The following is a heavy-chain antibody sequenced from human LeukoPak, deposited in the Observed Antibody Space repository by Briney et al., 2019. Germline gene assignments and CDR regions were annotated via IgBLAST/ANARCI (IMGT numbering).Heavy chain of an antibody. CDR2: ISSSSGYI. D-gene: IGHD3-16*02. J-gene: IGHJ4*02. CDR1: GFTFSSYS. Sequence: GGSLRLSCAVSGFTFSSYSMNWVRQAPGKGLEWVSSISSSSGYIYYAESVKGRFTISRDNAKNSLYLQMNSLRAEDTAVYYCARNNVIYGAVQPFDYWGQGTLVTVSS. V-gene: IGHV3-21*01. CDR3: ARNNVIYGAVQPFDY.